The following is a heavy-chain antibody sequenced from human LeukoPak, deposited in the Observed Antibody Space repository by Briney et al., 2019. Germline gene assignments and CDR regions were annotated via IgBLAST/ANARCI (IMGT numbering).Heavy chain of an antibody. J-gene: IGHJ4*02. CDR1: GGTFSSYA. V-gene: IGHV1-69*05. CDR3: ASTLYYYDSSGYSL. Sequence: SVKVSCKASGGTFSSYAISWVRQAPGQGLEWMGRIIPVFGTANYAQKFQGRVTITTDESTSTAYMELSSLRSEDTAVYYCASTLYYYDSSGYSLWGQGTLVTVSS. CDR2: IIPVFGTA. D-gene: IGHD3-22*01.